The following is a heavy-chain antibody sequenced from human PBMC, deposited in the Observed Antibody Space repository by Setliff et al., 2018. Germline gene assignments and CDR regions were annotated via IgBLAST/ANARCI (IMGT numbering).Heavy chain of an antibody. V-gene: IGHV4-59*10. CDR2: FHTGGST. CDR1: GGSFSGYH. J-gene: IGHJ5*02. CDR3: ARAGPTVTFFRVLVISWWDP. D-gene: IGHD3-3*01. Sequence: SETLSLTCAVYGGSFSGYHWSWIRQPAGKGLEWIGHFHTGGSTNYNRSLRSRVSISVDTSKNQFSLKLSSVTAADTATYYCARAGPTVTFFRVLVISWWDPWGQGSLVTVS.